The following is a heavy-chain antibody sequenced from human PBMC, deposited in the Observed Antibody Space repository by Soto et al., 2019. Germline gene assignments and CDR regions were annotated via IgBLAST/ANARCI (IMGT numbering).Heavy chain of an antibody. Sequence: EVQLLESGGGLVQPGGSLRLSCAASGFTFSTIPMSWVRQAPGKGLDWVSSISGSGDSTYYADSVKGRFTISRDNSKNTLFLQMRSLGVDDTAVYYCAKSQWVVPASIMPDDSWGQGTLVTVSS. J-gene: IGHJ4*02. CDR1: GFTFSTIP. CDR2: ISGSGDST. V-gene: IGHV3-23*01. CDR3: AKSQWVVPASIMPDDS. D-gene: IGHD2-2*01.